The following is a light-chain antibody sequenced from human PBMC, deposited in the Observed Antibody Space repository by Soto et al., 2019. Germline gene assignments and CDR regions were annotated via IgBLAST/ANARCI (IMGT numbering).Light chain of an antibody. CDR3: SSYAGSTPYV. J-gene: IGLJ1*01. CDR2: EVS. Sequence: QSVLTQPPSASGSPGQSVTISCTGTSSDVGGYNYVSWYQQHPGKATKLMIYEVSKRPSGVPDRFSGSKSGNTASLTVSGLQAEDEADYYCSSYAGSTPYVFGTGTKLTVL. CDR1: SSDVGGYNY. V-gene: IGLV2-8*01.